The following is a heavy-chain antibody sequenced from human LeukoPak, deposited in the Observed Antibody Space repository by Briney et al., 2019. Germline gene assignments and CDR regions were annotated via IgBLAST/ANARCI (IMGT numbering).Heavy chain of an antibody. CDR3: SKDVGIGGPP. J-gene: IGHJ5*02. CDR1: GLTFSHAW. Sequence: GGSLRLSCAASGLTFSHAWMSWVRQAPGKGLEWVGRIKGRSDGGTTDYAASVKGRFTISRDDSKKTLYLQMNSLKTEDTGVYYCSKDVGIGGPPGARGPLVTVPS. V-gene: IGHV3-15*01. D-gene: IGHD1-26*01. CDR2: IKGRSDGGTT.